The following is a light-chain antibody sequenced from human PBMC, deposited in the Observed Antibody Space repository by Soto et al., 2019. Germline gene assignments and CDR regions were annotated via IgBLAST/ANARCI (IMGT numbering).Light chain of an antibody. CDR3: SSYTSSSSLGV. J-gene: IGLJ1*01. CDR1: SSDVGGYNY. CDR2: EVS. Sequence: QSVLTQPASVSGSPGQWITISCIGTSSDVGGYNYVSWYQQHPGKAPKLMIYEVSNRPSGVSNRFSGSKSGNTASLTISGLQAEDEAEYYCSSYTSSSSLGVFGTGTKVT. V-gene: IGLV2-14*03.